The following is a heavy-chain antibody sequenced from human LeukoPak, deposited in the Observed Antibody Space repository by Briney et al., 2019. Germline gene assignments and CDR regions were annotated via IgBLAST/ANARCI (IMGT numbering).Heavy chain of an antibody. CDR2: VYYSGST. Sequence: SETLSLTCNVSGGSISSYYWSWIRQPPGKGLEWIGYVYYSGSTDYNPSLKSRVTISVDTSKNQFSLKLTSVTAADTAVYYCARADGYYYGMDVWGLGTTVTISS. J-gene: IGHJ6*02. V-gene: IGHV4-59*01. CDR1: GGSISSYY. D-gene: IGHD5-24*01. CDR3: ARADGYYYGMDV.